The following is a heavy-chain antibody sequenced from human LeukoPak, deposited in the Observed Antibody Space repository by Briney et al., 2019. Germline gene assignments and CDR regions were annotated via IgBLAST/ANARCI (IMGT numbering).Heavy chain of an antibody. D-gene: IGHD3-22*01. V-gene: IGHV1-69*05. J-gene: IGHJ3*02. CDR1: GGTFSSYA. CDR3: ARELGYYDSSGSDI. Sequence: ASVKVSCKASGGTFSSYAISWVRQAPGQGLEWMGRIIPTFGTANYAQKFQGRVTITTDESTSTAYMELSSLRSEDTAVYYCARELGYYDSSGSDIWGQGTMVTVSS. CDR2: IIPTFGTA.